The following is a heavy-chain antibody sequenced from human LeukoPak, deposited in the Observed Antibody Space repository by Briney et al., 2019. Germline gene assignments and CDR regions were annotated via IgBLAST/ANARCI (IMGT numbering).Heavy chain of an antibody. CDR3: ARGHNYGFWSGDGWFDP. V-gene: IGHV1-2*02. CDR1: GYTFTGYY. J-gene: IGHJ5*02. CDR2: INPNSGGT. Sequence: ASVKVSCKASGYTFTGYYMHWVRQAPGQGLEWMGWINPNSGGTNYAQKFQGRVTMTRDTSISTAYMELSRLRSDDTAVYYCARGHNYGFWSGDGWFDPWGQGTLVTVSS. D-gene: IGHD3-3*01.